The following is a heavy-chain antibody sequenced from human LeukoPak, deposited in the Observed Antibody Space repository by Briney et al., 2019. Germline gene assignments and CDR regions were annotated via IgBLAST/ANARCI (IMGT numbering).Heavy chain of an antibody. CDR1: GYSFTSYW. V-gene: IGHV5-51*01. Sequence: GESLKISCNVSGYSFTSYWIGWVRQMPGKGLEWIAIIYPGDSDTRYSPSLQGQVTISADKSISTAYLQWSSLKASDTAMYYCARSSDSSGYYDYFDYWGQGTLVTVSS. CDR3: ARSSDSSGYYDYFDY. CDR2: IYPGDSDT. D-gene: IGHD3-22*01. J-gene: IGHJ4*02.